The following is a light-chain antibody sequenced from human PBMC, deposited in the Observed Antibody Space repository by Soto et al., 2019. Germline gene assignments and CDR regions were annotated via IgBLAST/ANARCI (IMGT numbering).Light chain of an antibody. CDR2: SNN. CDR1: SSXIGSNT. J-gene: IGLJ3*02. CDR3: AAWDDSLNGWV. V-gene: IGLV1-44*01. Sequence: QSVLTQPPSASGTPGQRVTISCSXXSSXIGSNTVNWYQQLPGTAPKLLIYSNNQRPSGVPDRFSGSKSGTSASLAISGLQSEDEADYYCAAWDDSLNGWVFGGGTKLTVL.